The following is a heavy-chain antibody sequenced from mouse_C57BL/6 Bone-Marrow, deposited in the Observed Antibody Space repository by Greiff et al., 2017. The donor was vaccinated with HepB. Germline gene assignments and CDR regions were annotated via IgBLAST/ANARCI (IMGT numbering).Heavy chain of an antibody. J-gene: IGHJ1*03. D-gene: IGHD1-1*01. CDR1: GFTFSSYG. CDR3: AIGTVEGRWYFDV. Sequence: DVHLVESGGDLVKPGGSLKLSCAASGFTFSSYGMSWVRQTPDKRLEWVATISSGGSYTYYPDSVKGRFTISRDNAKNTLYLQMSSLKSEDTAMYYCAIGTVEGRWYFDVWGTGTTVTVSS. CDR2: ISSGGSYT. V-gene: IGHV5-6*01.